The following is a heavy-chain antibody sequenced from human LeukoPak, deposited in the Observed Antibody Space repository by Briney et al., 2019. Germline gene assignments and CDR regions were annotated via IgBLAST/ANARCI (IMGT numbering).Heavy chain of an antibody. D-gene: IGHD2-2*01. Sequence: GGSLRLSCAASGFTFSSYWMSWVRQAPGKGLEWVANIKQDGSEKYYVDSVKGRFTISRDNAKNSLYLQMNSLRAEDTAVYYWARVPPLPAAGLCYFDYWGQGTLVTVSS. V-gene: IGHV3-7*01. CDR2: IKQDGSEK. CDR1: GFTFSSYW. CDR3: ARVPPLPAAGLCYFDY. J-gene: IGHJ4*02.